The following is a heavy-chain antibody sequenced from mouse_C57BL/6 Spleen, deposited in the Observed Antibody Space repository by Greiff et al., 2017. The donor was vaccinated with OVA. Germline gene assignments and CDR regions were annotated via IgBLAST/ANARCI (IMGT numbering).Heavy chain of an antibody. CDR3: ARWSYAMDY. CDR1: GYTFTSYW. V-gene: IGHV1-52*01. Sequence: QVQLQQPGAELVRPGSSVKLSCKASGYTFTSYWMPWVKQRPIQGLEWIGNIDPSDSDTHYNQKFKDKATLTVDKSSSTAYMQLSSLTSEDSAVYYCARWSYAMDYWGKGTSVTVSS. J-gene: IGHJ4*01. CDR2: IDPSDSDT.